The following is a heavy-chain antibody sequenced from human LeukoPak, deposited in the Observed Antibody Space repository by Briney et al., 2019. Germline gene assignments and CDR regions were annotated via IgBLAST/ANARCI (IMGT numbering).Heavy chain of an antibody. V-gene: IGHV4-34*01. CDR3: ATKRQSGSGSYYNN. CDR1: GGSFSGYY. CDR2: INHSGST. J-gene: IGHJ4*02. D-gene: IGHD3-10*01. Sequence: SETLSLTCAVYGGSFSGYYWTWTRQPPGKGLEWIGEINHSGSTNYNPSLKSRVTISVDTSKNQFSLKLSSVTAADTAVYYCATKRQSGSGSYYNNWGQGTLVTVSS.